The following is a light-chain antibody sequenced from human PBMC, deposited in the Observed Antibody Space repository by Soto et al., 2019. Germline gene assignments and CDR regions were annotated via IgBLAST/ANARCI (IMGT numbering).Light chain of an antibody. J-gene: IGLJ2*01. V-gene: IGLV3-21*04. CDR1: NIGSKS. Sequence: SYELTQPPSVSVAPGKTARITCGGNNIGSKSVHWYQQKPGQAPVLVIYYDSVRPSGIPERFSGSNSGNTATLTISRVEAGDEDDYYCQVWDSSSDHVVFGGGTKVTVL. CDR2: YDS. CDR3: QVWDSSSDHVV.